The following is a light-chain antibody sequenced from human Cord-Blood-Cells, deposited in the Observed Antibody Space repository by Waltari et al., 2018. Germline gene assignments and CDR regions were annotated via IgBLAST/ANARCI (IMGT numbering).Light chain of an antibody. CDR1: NIGRKS. CDR2: YDS. CDR3: QVWDSSSDHYV. J-gene: IGLJ1*01. Sequence: SYVLTQPPSVSVAPGTTARITCGGKNIGRKSGHWYQQKPGQAPVLVIYYDSDRPSGIPERFSGSNSGNTATLTISRVEAGDEADYYCQVWDSSSDHYVFGTGTKVTVL. V-gene: IGLV3-21*04.